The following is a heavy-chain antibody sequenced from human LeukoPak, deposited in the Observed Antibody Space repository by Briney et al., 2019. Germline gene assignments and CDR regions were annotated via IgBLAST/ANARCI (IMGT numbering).Heavy chain of an antibody. D-gene: IGHD3-16*02. J-gene: IGHJ5*02. Sequence: ASVKVSCKASGYTFTSYGISWVRQAPGQGLEWMGWISAYNGNTNYAQKFQGRVTMTRDTSISTAYMELSRLRSEDTAVYYCARAENMITFGGVIVKYNWFDPWGQGTLVTVSS. CDR2: ISAYNGNT. V-gene: IGHV1-18*01. CDR3: ARAENMITFGGVIVKYNWFDP. CDR1: GYTFTSYG.